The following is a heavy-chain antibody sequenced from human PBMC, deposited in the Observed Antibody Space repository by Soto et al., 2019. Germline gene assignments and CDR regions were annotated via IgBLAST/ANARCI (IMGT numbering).Heavy chain of an antibody. Sequence: QVQLQESGPGLVKPSQTLSLTCTVSRGSISSGDYYWTWIRQPPGKGLEWIGYIYYSGNTYYNPSLRSRVTISVDTSKNQVSLRLSSVTAADTAVYSCARGRLRFDSWGQGTLVTVSS. CDR3: ARGRLRFDS. CDR2: IYYSGNT. V-gene: IGHV4-30-4*01. J-gene: IGHJ4*02. CDR1: RGSISSGDYY. D-gene: IGHD4-17*01.